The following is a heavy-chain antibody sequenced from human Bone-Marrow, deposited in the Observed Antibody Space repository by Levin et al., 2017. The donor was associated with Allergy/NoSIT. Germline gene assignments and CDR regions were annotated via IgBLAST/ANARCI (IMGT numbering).Heavy chain of an antibody. D-gene: IGHD3-10*01. V-gene: IGHV4-34*01. CDR3: AAHGVQGLSWFDP. J-gene: IGHJ5*02. CDR2: INHSGST. Sequence: SQTLSLTCAVYGGSFSGYYWSWIRQPPGKGLEWIGEINHSGSTNYNPSLKSRVTISVDTSKNQFSLKLSSVTAADTAVYYCAAHGVQGLSWFDPWGQGTLVTVSS. CDR1: GGSFSGYY.